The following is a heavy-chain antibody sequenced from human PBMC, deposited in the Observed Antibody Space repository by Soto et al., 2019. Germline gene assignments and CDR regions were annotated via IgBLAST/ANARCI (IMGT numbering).Heavy chain of an antibody. Sequence: QVQLVQSGAEVKKPGASVKVSCKASGYTFTSYDINWLRQATGQGLEWMGWMNPNSGNTAYAQKFQGRVTMTRNTSISTAYMELSSLRSEDTAVYYCERETAMGHLAGFDPWGQGTLVTVSS. CDR2: MNPNSGNT. CDR3: ERETAMGHLAGFDP. CDR1: GYTFTSYD. J-gene: IGHJ5*02. V-gene: IGHV1-8*01. D-gene: IGHD5-18*01.